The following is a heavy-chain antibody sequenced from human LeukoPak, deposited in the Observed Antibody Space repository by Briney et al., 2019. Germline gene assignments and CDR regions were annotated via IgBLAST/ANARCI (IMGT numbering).Heavy chain of an antibody. CDR1: GFTFSSYS. V-gene: IGHV3-21*01. Sequence: GGSLRLSCAASGFTFSSYSMNWVRQAPGKGLEWVSSISSSSSYIYYADSVKGRFTISRDNAKNSLYLQMNSLRAEDTAVYYCAREGGSSSWYDYWGQGTLVTVSS. CDR3: AREGGSSSWYDY. CDR2: ISSSSSYI. J-gene: IGHJ4*02. D-gene: IGHD6-13*01.